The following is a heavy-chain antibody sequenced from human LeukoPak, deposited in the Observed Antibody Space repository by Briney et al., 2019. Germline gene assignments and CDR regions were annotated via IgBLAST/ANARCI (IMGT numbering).Heavy chain of an antibody. CDR2: IYWDDDK. CDR3: AHWLGVVTATDAFDI. Sequence: SGPTLVNPTQTLTLTCTFSGFSLSTSGVGVGWIRQPPGKALEYLALIYWDDDKRYSPSLKTRLTITKDTSKNEVVLTMTNMDPVDTATYYCAHWLGVVTATDAFDIWGQGTMVTVSS. V-gene: IGHV2-5*02. D-gene: IGHD2-21*02. CDR1: GFSLSTSGVG. J-gene: IGHJ3*02.